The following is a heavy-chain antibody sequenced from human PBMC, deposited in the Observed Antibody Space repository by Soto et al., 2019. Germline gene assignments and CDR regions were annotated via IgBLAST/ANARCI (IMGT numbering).Heavy chain of an antibody. D-gene: IGHD3-3*01. CDR3: AADTVFGVVMSPRIDP. Sequence: SVKVSCKASGFTFTSSAVQWVRQARGQRLEWIGWIVVGSGNTNYAQKFQERVTITRDMSTSTAYMELSSLRSEDTAVYYCAADTVFGVVMSPRIDPWGQGTLVTVSS. J-gene: IGHJ5*02. V-gene: IGHV1-58*01. CDR2: IVVGSGNT. CDR1: GFTFTSSA.